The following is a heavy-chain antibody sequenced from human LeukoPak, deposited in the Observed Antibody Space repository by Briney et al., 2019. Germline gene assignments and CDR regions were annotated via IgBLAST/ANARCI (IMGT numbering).Heavy chain of an antibody. CDR2: ISSSGSTI. Sequence: PGGSLRLSCAASGFTFSDHYMSWIRQAPGKGLEWVSYISSSGSTIYYADSVKGRFTISRDNAKNSLYLQMNSLRAGDTAIYYCVKDRPNYYGSNGHYYRQNGDYWGQGTLVAVSS. CDR3: VKDRPNYYGSNGHYYRQNGDY. V-gene: IGHV3-11*01. CDR1: GFTFSDHY. J-gene: IGHJ4*02. D-gene: IGHD3-22*01.